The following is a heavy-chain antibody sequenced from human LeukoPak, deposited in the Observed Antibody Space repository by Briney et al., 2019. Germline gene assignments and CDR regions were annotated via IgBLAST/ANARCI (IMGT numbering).Heavy chain of an antibody. D-gene: IGHD3-10*01. CDR1: GGTFSSYA. CDR2: IIPIFGTA. CDR3: ARDMAVLVRGDHAGDV. J-gene: IGHJ6*04. Sequence: GSSVKVSCKASGGTFSSYAISWVRQAPGQGLEWMGRIIPIFGTANYAQKFQGRVTITTDESTSTAYMELSSLRSEDTAVYYCARDMAVLVRGDHAGDVWGKGTTVTVSS. V-gene: IGHV1-69*05.